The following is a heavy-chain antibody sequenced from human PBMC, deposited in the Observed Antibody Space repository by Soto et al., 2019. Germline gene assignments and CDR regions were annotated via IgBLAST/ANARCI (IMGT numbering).Heavy chain of an antibody. J-gene: IGHJ4*02. CDR3: GRMGVYCTNGVCYTRNALDY. V-gene: IGHV3-33*01. CDR2: IWYDGSNK. CDR1: GFTFSSYG. D-gene: IGHD2-8*01. Sequence: QVQLVESGGGVVQPGRSLRLSCAASGFTFSSYGMHWVRQAPGKGLEWVAVIWYDGSNKYYADSVKGRFTISRDNSKNTLYLQMNSPRAEDTAVDYCGRMGVYCTNGVCYTRNALDYWGQGTLVTVSS.